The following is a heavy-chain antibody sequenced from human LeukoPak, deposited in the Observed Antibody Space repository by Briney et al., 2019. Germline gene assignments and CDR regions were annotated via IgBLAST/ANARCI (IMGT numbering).Heavy chain of an antibody. V-gene: IGHV3-15*01. D-gene: IGHD6-19*01. J-gene: IGHJ4*02. CDR3: ATGWQPIDF. Sequence: GGSLRLSCAASGFTFSKAWMSWVRQAPGKGLEYLGRVKSKSEGGTTDYAAPVKGRFSISRDDSKSTLYLQLNSLKTEDTAVYYCATGWQPIDFWGQGTLVTVSS. CDR2: VKSKSEGGTT. CDR1: GFTFSKAW.